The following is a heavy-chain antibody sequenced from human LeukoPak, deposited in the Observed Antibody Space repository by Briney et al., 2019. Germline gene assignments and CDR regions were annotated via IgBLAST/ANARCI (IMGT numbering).Heavy chain of an antibody. CDR1: GFTFSDYP. CDR3: AREASGKGGIDY. CDR2: ISFDVSDK. J-gene: IGHJ4*02. Sequence: GGSLRLSCAASGFTFSDYPMHWVRQAPGKGLECVAVISFDVSDKSYADSVKGRFTISRDNARKTLYLQMNSLTPEDAAIYFCAREASGKGGIDYWGQGTLVTVSS. D-gene: IGHD6-25*01. V-gene: IGHV3-30-3*01.